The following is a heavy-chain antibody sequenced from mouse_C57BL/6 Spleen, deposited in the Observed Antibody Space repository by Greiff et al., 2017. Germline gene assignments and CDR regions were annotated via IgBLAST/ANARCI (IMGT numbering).Heavy chain of an antibody. D-gene: IGHD1-1*01. CDR3: ARGHSSSAWFAY. CDR2: IDPSDSYT. V-gene: IGHV1-69*01. Sequence: VKLMESGAELVMPGASVKLSCKASGYTFTSYWMHWVKQRPGQGLEWIGEIDPSDSYTNYNQKFKGKSSLTVDKSSSTAYMQLSSLTSEDSAVYYCARGHSSSAWFAYWGQGTLVTVSA. CDR1: GYTFTSYW. J-gene: IGHJ3*01.